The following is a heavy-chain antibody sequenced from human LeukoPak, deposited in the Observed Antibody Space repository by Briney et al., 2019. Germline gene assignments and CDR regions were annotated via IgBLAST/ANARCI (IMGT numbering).Heavy chain of an antibody. V-gene: IGHV4-59*08. D-gene: IGHD1-14*01. J-gene: IGHJ4*02. CDR3: ARPDPESAAFDY. CDR2: IYYSGST. Sequence: SETLSLTCTVSGDSISSYYWSWIRQPPGKGLEWIGYIYYSGSTNYNPSLKSRVTISVDTSKNQFSLKLSSVTAADTAVYYCARPDPESAAFDYWGQGTLVTVSS. CDR1: GDSISSYY.